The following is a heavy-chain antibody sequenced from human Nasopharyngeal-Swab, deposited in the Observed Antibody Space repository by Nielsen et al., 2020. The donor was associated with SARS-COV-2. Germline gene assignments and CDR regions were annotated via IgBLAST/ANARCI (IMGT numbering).Heavy chain of an antibody. Sequence: SVKVSCNASVGTFSSHVINWVRQAPGQGLAWMGTIIPIVVIANYAQKFQGQVTLTADTSTNTAYMELSNLRSEDAAVYYCAVPRGSRGYYTPDDGFDIWGQGTLVTVSS. V-gene: IGHV1-69*04. J-gene: IGHJ3*02. D-gene: IGHD3-3*01. CDR1: VGTFSSHV. CDR2: IIPIVVIA. CDR3: AVPRGSRGYYTPDDGFDI.